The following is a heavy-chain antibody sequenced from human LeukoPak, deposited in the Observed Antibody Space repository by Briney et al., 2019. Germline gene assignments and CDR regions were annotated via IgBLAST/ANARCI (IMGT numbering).Heavy chain of an antibody. CDR2: ISGSGGST. CDR1: GFTFSSYA. V-gene: IGHV3-23*01. Sequence: GGSLRLSCAASGFTFSSYAMSWVRQAPGKGLEWVSAISGSGGSTYYADSVKGRFTISRDNSKNTLYLQMNSLRAEDTAVYYCARQSGSGSYFDAFDIWGQGTMVTVSS. J-gene: IGHJ3*02. CDR3: ARQSGSGSYFDAFDI. D-gene: IGHD1-26*01.